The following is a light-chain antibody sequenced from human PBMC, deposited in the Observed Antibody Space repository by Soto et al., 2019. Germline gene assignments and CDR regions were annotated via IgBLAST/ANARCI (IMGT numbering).Light chain of an antibody. Sequence: EVVMTQSPATLSVSPGVRATLSCRASQSVRSNLAWYQQKPGQAPRLLMYGASTRATGIPARFSGSGSGTEFTLTISSLQSEDFAVYYCQQYNNWPLTFGGGTKVEIK. CDR1: QSVRSN. CDR2: GAS. J-gene: IGKJ4*01. V-gene: IGKV3-15*01. CDR3: QQYNNWPLT.